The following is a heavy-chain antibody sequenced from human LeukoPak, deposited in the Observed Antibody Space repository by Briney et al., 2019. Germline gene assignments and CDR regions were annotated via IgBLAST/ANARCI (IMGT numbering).Heavy chain of an antibody. CDR3: ARRVPGYSSGWAYWYFDL. D-gene: IGHD6-19*01. J-gene: IGHJ2*01. Sequence: PSETLSLTCTVSGYSISSGYYWGWIRQPPGKGLEWIGSIYHSGSTYYNPSLKSRVTISVDTSKNQFSLKLSSVTAADTAVYYCARRVPGYSSGWAYWYFDLWGRGTLVTVSS. V-gene: IGHV4-38-2*02. CDR1: GYSISSGYY. CDR2: IYHSGST.